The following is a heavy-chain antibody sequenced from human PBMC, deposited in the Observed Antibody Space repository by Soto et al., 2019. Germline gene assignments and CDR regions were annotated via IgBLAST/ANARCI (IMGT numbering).Heavy chain of an antibody. J-gene: IGHJ6*02. CDR2: INHSGST. D-gene: IGHD4-17*01. CDR1: GGSFSGYY. CDR3: ARDGLRGGYTSQKYYSYGMDV. Sequence: PSETLSLTCAVYGGSFSGYYWSWIRQPPGKGLEWIGEINHSGSTNYNPSLKSRVTISVDTSKNQFSLKLSSVTAADTAVYYCARDGLRGGYTSQKYYSYGMDVWGQGTTVTVSS. V-gene: IGHV4-34*01.